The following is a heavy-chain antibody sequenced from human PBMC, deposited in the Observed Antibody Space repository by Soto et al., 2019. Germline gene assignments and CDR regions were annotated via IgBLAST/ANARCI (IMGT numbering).Heavy chain of an antibody. Sequence: GGSLRLSCVASGFSFSNHWMNWVRQAPGKGLEWLATLKQDGSERDYVGSVKGRFTISRDNAKTSLYLHVDTLRVEDTAVYYCGRLSDTGWYFDVWGRGTLVTVSS. V-gene: IGHV3-7*01. CDR3: GRLSDTGWYFDV. J-gene: IGHJ2*01. CDR1: GFSFSNHW. CDR2: LKQDGSER.